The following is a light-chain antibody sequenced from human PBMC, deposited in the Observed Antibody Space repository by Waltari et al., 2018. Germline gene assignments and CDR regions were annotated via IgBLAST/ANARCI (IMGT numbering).Light chain of an antibody. J-gene: IGLJ3*02. Sequence: QSVLAQPPSVSGAPGQRVAISCTGSSSNIGASYAVNWYQQLPGTAPKLLIYGTFNRPSGVPDRFSGSKSGASASLAITGLQGGDEADYYCQSYDSSLRGWVFGGGTKLTVL. CDR3: QSYDSSLRGWV. CDR2: GTF. CDR1: SSNIGASYA. V-gene: IGLV1-40*01.